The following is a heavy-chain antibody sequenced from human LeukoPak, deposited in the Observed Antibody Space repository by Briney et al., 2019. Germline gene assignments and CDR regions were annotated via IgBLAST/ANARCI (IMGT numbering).Heavy chain of an antibody. CDR3: AKQWSAGTDEVYY. CDR2: ISSSSSYT. D-gene: IGHD6-19*01. CDR1: GFTFSDYY. Sequence: PGGSLRLSCAASGFTFSDYYMSWIRQAPGKGLEWVSYISSSSSYTNYADSVKGRFTISRDNAKNSLYLQMNSLRADDTAVYYCAKQWSAGTDEVYYWGQGTLVTVSS. J-gene: IGHJ4*02. V-gene: IGHV3-11*03.